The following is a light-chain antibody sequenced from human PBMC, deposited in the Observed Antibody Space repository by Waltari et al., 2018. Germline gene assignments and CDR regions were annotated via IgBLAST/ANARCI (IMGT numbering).Light chain of an antibody. Sequence: DIQMTQSPATLSASVGDRATIPCRARQNINRWLAWYQQKPGKAPKLLIYKASSLETGVPSRFSGSESGTEFTLTINSLQPDDFATYYCQQYNSYHIFTFGPGTKVEI. V-gene: IGKV1-5*03. CDR2: KAS. CDR3: QQYNSYHIFT. J-gene: IGKJ3*01. CDR1: QNINRW.